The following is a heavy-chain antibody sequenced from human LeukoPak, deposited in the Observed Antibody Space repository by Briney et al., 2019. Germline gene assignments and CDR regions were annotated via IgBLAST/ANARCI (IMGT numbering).Heavy chain of an antibody. D-gene: IGHD3-10*01. V-gene: IGHV4-38-2*02. CDR3: ARDRRGYYYGSGSSIPQTNTPSWYFDL. J-gene: IGHJ2*01. CDR2: IYHSVCT. CDR1: CYSISSGYY. Sequence: PSETLSLTCTVSCYSISSGYYWGWVRQPPGKGLEGSGSIYHSVCTYYNPSLKSRGTISVDTSNNQFSLTMSSVTAADTAVYYCARDRRGYYYGSGSSIPQTNTPSWYFDLWGRGTLVTVSS.